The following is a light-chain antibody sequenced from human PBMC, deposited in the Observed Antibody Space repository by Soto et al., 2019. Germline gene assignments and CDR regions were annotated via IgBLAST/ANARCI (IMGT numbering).Light chain of an antibody. CDR1: QSISSY. CDR2: AAS. J-gene: IGKJ4*01. CDR3: QQDYSTPIT. V-gene: IGKV1-39*01. Sequence: DIQMTQSPSSLSVSVGDRVTITCRASQSISSYLNWYQQKPGKAPKLLLYAASSMQSGVPARFSGSGSGTDFTLTISCLQPEDFATYYCQQDYSTPITFGGGTKVEIK.